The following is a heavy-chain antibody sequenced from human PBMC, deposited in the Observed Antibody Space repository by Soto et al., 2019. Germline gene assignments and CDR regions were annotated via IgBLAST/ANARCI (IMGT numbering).Heavy chain of an antibody. J-gene: IGHJ6*04. V-gene: IGHV1-69*13. D-gene: IGHD1-7*01. Sequence: SVKVSCKASGGTFSSYAISWVRQAPGQGLEWMGGIIPIFGTANYAQKFQGRVTITADESTSTAYMELSSLRSEDTAVYYCARSCDKTYTPTDWNWDYYYYGMDVRGICTKVTVSS. CDR1: GGTFSSYA. CDR2: IIPIFGTA. CDR3: ARSCDKTYTPTDWNWDYYYYGMDV.